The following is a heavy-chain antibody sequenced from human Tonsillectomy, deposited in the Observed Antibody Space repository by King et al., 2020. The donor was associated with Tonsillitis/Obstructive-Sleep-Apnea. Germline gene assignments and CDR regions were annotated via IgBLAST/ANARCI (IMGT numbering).Heavy chain of an antibody. D-gene: IGHD3/OR15-3a*01. Sequence: VQLVESGAEVKKPGASVKVSCKASGYSFTGYYMHWVRQAPGQGLEWMGWINANSGGTNYAQKFQGRVTMTRDTSISTAYMELSRLRSDDTAVYYCARRELDGRNGMDVWGQGTTVTVSS. V-gene: IGHV1-2*02. CDR2: INANSGGT. CDR1: GYSFTGYY. CDR3: ARRELDGRNGMDV. J-gene: IGHJ6*02.